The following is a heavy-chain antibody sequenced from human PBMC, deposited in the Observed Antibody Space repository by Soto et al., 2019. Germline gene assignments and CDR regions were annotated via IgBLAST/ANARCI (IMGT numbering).Heavy chain of an antibody. CDR1: GYTFTSYY. CDR3: ARVGGTRYYDSSGYPTGV. V-gene: IGHV1-46*01. Sequence: ASVKVSCKASGYTFTSYYMHWVRQAPGQGLEWMGIINPSGGSTSYAQKFQGRVTMTRDTSTSTVYMELSSLRSEDTAVYYCARVGGTRYYDSSGYPTGVWGQGTTVTVSS. CDR2: INPSGGST. J-gene: IGHJ6*02. D-gene: IGHD3-22*01.